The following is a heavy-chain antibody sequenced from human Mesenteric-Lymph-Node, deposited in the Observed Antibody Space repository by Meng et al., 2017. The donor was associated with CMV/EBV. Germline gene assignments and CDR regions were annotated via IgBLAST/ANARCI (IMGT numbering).Heavy chain of an antibody. Sequence: SCEASGFTFSSYSMNWVRQAPGKGLEWVSSISSSSSYIYYADSLKGRFTISRDNAKNSLYLQMNSLRAEDTAVYYCARESGPAVDDYWGQGTLVTVSS. J-gene: IGHJ4*02. CDR2: ISSSSSYI. CDR3: ARESGPAVDDY. D-gene: IGHD6-19*01. CDR1: GFTFSSYS. V-gene: IGHV3-21*01.